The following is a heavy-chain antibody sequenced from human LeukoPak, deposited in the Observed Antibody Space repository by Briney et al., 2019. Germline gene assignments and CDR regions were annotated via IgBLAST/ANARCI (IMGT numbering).Heavy chain of an antibody. CDR3: ACRSGTYSYYFDY. Sequence: PGGSLRLSCAASGFTFSSYGMSWVRQAPGKGLEWVSVISTSGGSTYYADSVKGRFTISRDNSKNTLYLQMNSLRAEDTAVYYCACRSGTYSYYFDYWGQGTLVTVSS. D-gene: IGHD1-26*01. CDR1: GFTFSSYG. CDR2: ISTSGGST. J-gene: IGHJ4*02. V-gene: IGHV3-23*01.